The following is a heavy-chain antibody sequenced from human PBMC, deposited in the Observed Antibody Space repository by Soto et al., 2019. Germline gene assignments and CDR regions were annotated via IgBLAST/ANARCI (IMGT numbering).Heavy chain of an antibody. CDR2: IFDSGTT. CDR3: ARGPAGDQGPY. D-gene: IGHD7-27*01. Sequence: QVQLQESGPGLVKPSQTLSLTCTVSGCSITSDYSCWSWIRQPPGEGLEWIGHIFDSGTTYTNPSRSRRVATSLDRSSTHFCLTRSSVTAPDTAVDYCARGPAGDQGPYWGQGAMVTVSS. V-gene: IGHV4-30-4*01. CDR1: GCSITSDYSC. J-gene: IGHJ4*02.